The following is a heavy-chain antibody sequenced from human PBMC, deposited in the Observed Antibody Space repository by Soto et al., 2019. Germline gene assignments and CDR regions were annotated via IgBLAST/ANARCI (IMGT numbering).Heavy chain of an antibody. Sequence: ASVKVSCKASGGTFSNYAISWVRQAPGLGLEWMGGIIPIFGTANYAQKFQGRVTITADESTSTAYMELSSLRSEDTAVYYCARDLGNKHYYYFYWGQGTLVTVSS. CDR1: GGTFSNYA. V-gene: IGHV1-69*13. D-gene: IGHD2-21*02. CDR3: ARDLGNKHYYYFY. CDR2: IIPIFGTA. J-gene: IGHJ4*02.